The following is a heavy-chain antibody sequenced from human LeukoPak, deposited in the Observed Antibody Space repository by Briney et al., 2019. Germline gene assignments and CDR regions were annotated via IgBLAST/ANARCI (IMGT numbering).Heavy chain of an antibody. V-gene: IGHV3-33*06. D-gene: IGHD1-7*01. J-gene: IGHJ2*01. CDR1: GFSFSSHG. CDR2: IWYAGMKK. Sequence: PGGSLRLSCSASGFSFSSHGIHWVRQAPGKGLEWVGVIWYAGMKKYYGDSVKGRFTISRDNSKNTVYLHMSSLRVEDTALYYCAKDRYELLRAWDFALWGRGTLVTVSS. CDR3: AKDRYELLRAWDFAL.